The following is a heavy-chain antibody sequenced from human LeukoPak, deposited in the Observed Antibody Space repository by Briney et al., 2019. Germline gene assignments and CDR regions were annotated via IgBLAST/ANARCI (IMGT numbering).Heavy chain of an antibody. J-gene: IGHJ6*02. D-gene: IGHD2-21*01. CDR1: A. V-gene: IGHV3-30-3*01. CDR2: XSYDGSNK. CDR3: ARAKDVVYYYGMDV. Sequence: AMXXXRQAPGXGLEGVAXXSYDGSNKYYADSVKGRFTISRDNSKNTLYLQMNSLRAEDTAVYYCARAKDVVYYYGMDVWGQGTTVTVSS.